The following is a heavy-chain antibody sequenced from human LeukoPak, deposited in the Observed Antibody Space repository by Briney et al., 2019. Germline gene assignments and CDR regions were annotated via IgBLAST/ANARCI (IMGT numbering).Heavy chain of an antibody. CDR1: GFTFDDYT. J-gene: IGHJ4*02. D-gene: IGHD1-26*01. Sequence: PGGSLRLSCAASGFTFDDYTMHWVRQAPGKGLEWVSLISWDGGSTYYADSVKGRFTISRDNSKNSLYLQMNSLRTEDTALYYCAKDQGGSYYVIDYWGQGTLVTVSS. V-gene: IGHV3-43*01. CDR2: ISWDGGST. CDR3: AKDQGGSYYVIDY.